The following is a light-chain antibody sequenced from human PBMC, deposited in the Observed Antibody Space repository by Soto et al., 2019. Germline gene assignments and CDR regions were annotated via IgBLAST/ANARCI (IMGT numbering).Light chain of an antibody. CDR2: GAS. CDR1: QSVSSGY. Sequence: EIVLTQSPGTLSLSPGERATLSCRASQSVSSGYLAWYQQKPGQAPRLLIYGASRKATGIPDRFSGSGSGEEFTRTISKPGAENFAVDYCQQYGNSPLFGQGTKLEIK. V-gene: IGKV3-20*01. CDR3: QQYGNSPL. J-gene: IGKJ2*01.